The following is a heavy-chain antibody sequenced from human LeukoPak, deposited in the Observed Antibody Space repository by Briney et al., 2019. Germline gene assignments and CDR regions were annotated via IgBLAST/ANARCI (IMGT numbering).Heavy chain of an antibody. V-gene: IGHV4-4*07. J-gene: IGHJ4*02. Sequence: SETLSLACTVSGGSISSYYWSWIRQPAGKGLEWVGRIYTSGSTNYNPSLKSRVTISVDTSKNQFSLKLSSVIAADTAVYYCARADAARGGGEDYWGQGALVTVSS. CDR1: GGSISSYY. D-gene: IGHD2-15*01. CDR3: ARADAARGGGEDY. CDR2: IYTSGST.